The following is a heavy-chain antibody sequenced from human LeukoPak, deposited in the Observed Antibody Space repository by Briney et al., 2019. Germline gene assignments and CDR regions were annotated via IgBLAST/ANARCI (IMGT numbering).Heavy chain of an antibody. CDR1: GFTFSSYS. D-gene: IGHD6-13*01. J-gene: IGHJ4*02. CDR2: IKQDGGEK. CDR3: ARGGQQLFDF. V-gene: IGHV3-7*01. Sequence: GGSLRLSCAASGFTFSSYSMNWVRQAPGKGLEWVANIKQDGGEKHYVDSVKGRFTISRDNIKNSLYLQMNSLRAEDTAVYYCARGGQQLFDFWGQGALVTVSS.